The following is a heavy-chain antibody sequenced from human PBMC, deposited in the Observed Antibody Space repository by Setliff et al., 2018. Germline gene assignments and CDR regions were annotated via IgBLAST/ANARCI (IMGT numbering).Heavy chain of an antibody. Sequence: PGESLKISCKASGYSFSGYWITWVRQMPGKGLEWMGRIDPSDSSTKYSPSFQGHVTMSVDKSTSTAYLQWPSLRASYTAMYYCARPLWYDYGYNGMDVWGQGTTVTV. D-gene: IGHD3-16*01. V-gene: IGHV5-10-1*01. J-gene: IGHJ6*02. CDR3: ARPLWYDYGYNGMDV. CDR1: GYSFSGYW. CDR2: IDPSDSST.